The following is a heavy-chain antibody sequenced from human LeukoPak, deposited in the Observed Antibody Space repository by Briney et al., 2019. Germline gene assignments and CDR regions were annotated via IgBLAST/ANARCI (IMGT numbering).Heavy chain of an antibody. CDR3: AKDTSGWPPTYYLDY. V-gene: IGHV3-43*01. J-gene: IGHJ4*02. Sequence: GGSLRLSCAASGFIFDDYTMHWVRQVPGKGLEWVSLISWDGGNTFYGDSVKGRFTISRHHRKNSLYLQMNSLKTEDTALYYCAKDTSGWPPTYYLDYWGQGAMVTVSS. CDR2: ISWDGGNT. D-gene: IGHD6-19*01. CDR1: GFIFDDYT.